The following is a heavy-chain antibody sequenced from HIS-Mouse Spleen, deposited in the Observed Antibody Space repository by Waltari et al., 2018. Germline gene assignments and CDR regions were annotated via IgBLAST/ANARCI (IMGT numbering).Heavy chain of an antibody. Sequence: EVQLVQSGAEVKKPGESLKISCKGSGYSFTRFWIGCVRPMPGKGLEWRGIIYPGDSDTRYSPSFQGQVTISADKSISTAYLQWSSLKASDTAMYYCARHWSQRGIAAAGGFDPWGQGTLVTVSS. CDR3: ARHWSQRGIAAAGGFDP. V-gene: IGHV5-51*01. CDR2: IYPGDSDT. CDR1: GYSFTRFW. J-gene: IGHJ5*02. D-gene: IGHD6-13*01.